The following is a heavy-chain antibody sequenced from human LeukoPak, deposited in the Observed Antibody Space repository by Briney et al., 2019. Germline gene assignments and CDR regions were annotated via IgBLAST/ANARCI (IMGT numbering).Heavy chain of an antibody. CDR1: GGSISSSSYY. CDR2: IYYSGST. CDR3: ARRIVVVTGGHYYYYYMDV. Sequence: PSETLSLTCTVSGGSISSSSYYWGWIRQPPGKGLEWIGSIYYSGSTYYNPSLKSRVTISVDTSKNQFSLKLSSVTAADTAVYYCARRIVVVTGGHYYYYYMDVWGKGTTVTISS. J-gene: IGHJ6*03. D-gene: IGHD3-22*01. V-gene: IGHV4-39*01.